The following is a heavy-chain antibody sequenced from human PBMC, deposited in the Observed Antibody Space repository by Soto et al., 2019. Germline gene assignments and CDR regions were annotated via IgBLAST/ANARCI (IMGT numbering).Heavy chain of an antibody. CDR2: LPRAADMT. J-gene: IGHJ1*01. Sequence: EVQLLESGGDLVQPGGSLRLSCAAAGFTLSNYAMSWVRQAPGKGLEWVSTLPRAADMTFYIDSVKGRFTISRDSSRSTLFVQMSSLRAEDTGIYYGARGRDVTGGDVECFQHWGQGTLVTVSS. CDR3: ARGRDVTGGDVECFQH. D-gene: IGHD2-21*01. V-gene: IGHV3-23*05. CDR1: GFTLSNYA.